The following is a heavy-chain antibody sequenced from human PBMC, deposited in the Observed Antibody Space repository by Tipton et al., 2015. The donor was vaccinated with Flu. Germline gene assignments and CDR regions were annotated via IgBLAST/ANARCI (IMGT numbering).Heavy chain of an antibody. D-gene: IGHD3-10*01. J-gene: IGHJ5*02. CDR3: ARDRSITMGRELRWFDP. Sequence: QLVQSGAEVKKPGASVKVSCKASGYTFTSYAMHWVRQAPGQRLEWMGWINAGNGNTKYSQKFQGRVTITRDTSASTAYMELSSLRSEDRAVYYGARDRSITMGRELRWFDPWGQGTLVTVSS. CDR1: GYTFTSYA. CDR2: INAGNGNT. V-gene: IGHV1-3*01.